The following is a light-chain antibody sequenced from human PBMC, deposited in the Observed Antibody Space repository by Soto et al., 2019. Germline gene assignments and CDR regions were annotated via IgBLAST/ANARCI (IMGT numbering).Light chain of an antibody. CDR2: GAS. CDR3: QQYNNFWT. J-gene: IGKJ1*01. CDR1: QSVSSN. Sequence: EIVMTQSPVILSVSPGETATLSCRASQSVSSNLAWYQQKPGQAPRLLIYGASTRATDIPARFSGSGSGTEFTLTISSLQSEDFSVYYCQQYNNFWTCGQGTKVESK. V-gene: IGKV3-15*01.